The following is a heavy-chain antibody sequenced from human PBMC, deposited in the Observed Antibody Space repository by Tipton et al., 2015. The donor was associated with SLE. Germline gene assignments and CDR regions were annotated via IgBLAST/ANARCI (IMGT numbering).Heavy chain of an antibody. CDR3: GEWLQAFDI. D-gene: IGHD6-19*01. CDR2: INHSGST. J-gene: IGHJ3*02. V-gene: IGHV4-34*01. Sequence: TLSLTCAVYGGSFSGYYWSWIRQPPGKGLEWIGEINHSGSTYYNPSLKSRVTISVDTSKNQFSLKLSSVTAADTAVYYCGEWLQAFDIWGQGTMVTVSS. CDR1: GGSFSGYY.